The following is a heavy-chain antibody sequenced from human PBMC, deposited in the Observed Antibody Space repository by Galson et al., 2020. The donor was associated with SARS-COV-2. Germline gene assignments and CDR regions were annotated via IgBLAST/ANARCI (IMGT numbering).Heavy chain of an antibody. V-gene: IGHV4-34*01. D-gene: IGHD6-13*01. CDR3: ARDRASSSWYLATYYFDY. CDR2: INHSGST. Sequence: ETLSLTCAVYGGSFSGYYWSWIRQPPGKGLEWIGEINHSGSTNYNPSLKSRVTISVDTSKNQFSLKLSSVTAADTAVYYCARDRASSSWYLATYYFDYWGQGTLVTVSS. J-gene: IGHJ4*02. CDR1: GGSFSGYY.